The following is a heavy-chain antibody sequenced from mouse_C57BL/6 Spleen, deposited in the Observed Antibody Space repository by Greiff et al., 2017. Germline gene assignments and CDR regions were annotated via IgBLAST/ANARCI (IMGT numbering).Heavy chain of an antibody. Sequence: QVQLQQPGAELVKPGASVKLSCKASGYTFTSYWMHWVKQRPGQGLEWIGMIHPNSGSTNYNEKFKSKATLTVDKSSSTAYMELSSLTSEDSAVYYCAREGFMVYGEYNAMAYWGQGTSVTVSA. D-gene: IGHD1-1*01. CDR2: IHPNSGST. V-gene: IGHV1-64*01. CDR1: GYTFTSYW. J-gene: IGHJ4*01. CDR3: AREGFMVYGEYNAMAY.